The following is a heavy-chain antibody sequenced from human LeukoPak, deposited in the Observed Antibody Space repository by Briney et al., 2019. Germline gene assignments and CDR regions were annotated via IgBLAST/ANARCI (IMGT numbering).Heavy chain of an antibody. D-gene: IGHD1-26*01. V-gene: IGHV4-61*05. CDR3: ARLSVIVGAALEYYYYYMDV. Sequence: SETLSLTCTVSGGSISSGDYYWSWIRQPPGKRLEWVGESNDSGGTNYNPSLKSRVTISADKSKNQVSLRLTSVTAADTAVNYCARLSVIVGAALEYYYYYMDVWGQGTTVTVSS. CDR2: SNDSGGT. J-gene: IGHJ6*03. CDR1: GGSISSGDYY.